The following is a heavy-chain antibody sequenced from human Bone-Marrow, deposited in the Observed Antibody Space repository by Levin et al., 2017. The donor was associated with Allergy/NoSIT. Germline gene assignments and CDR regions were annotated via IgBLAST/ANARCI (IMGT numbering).Heavy chain of an antibody. CDR1: GYSFSNFG. V-gene: IGHV1-18*01. CDR3: ARELAGTAADTFDI. Sequence: GESLKISCKASGYSFSNFGLSWVRQAPGQGLEWMGWISPYNGDTKYAQKLQGRVTMTTDTSTSTAYMELRSLRSDDTAVYYCARELAGTAADTFDIWGEGTMVTVSS. CDR2: ISPYNGDT. J-gene: IGHJ3*02. D-gene: IGHD6-19*01.